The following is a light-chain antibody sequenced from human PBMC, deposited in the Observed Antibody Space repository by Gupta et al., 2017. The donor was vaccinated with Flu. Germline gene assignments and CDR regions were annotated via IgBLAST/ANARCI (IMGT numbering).Light chain of an antibody. CDR2: EDN. CDR3: YSTDSGDDQWV. CDR1: ALPKRF. J-gene: IGLJ3*02. Sequence: GQTARITCSGDALPKRFAYWYQQKSGQAPVLVIYEDNKRPSGIPERFSGSGSGTLATLTISGAQVEDEGDYYCYSTDSGDDQWVFGGGTKLTGL. V-gene: IGLV3-10*01.